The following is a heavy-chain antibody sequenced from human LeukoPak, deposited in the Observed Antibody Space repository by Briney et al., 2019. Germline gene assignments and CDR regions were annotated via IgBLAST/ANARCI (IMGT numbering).Heavy chain of an antibody. CDR2: IYYSGST. CDR1: GGSISSYY. D-gene: IGHD5-18*01. Sequence: SETLSLTCTVSGGSISSYYWSWIRQPPGKGLEWIGYIYYSGSTNYNPSLKSRVTISVDTSKNQFSLKLSSVTAADTAVYYCAKRGRIQLSRYYFDYWGQGTLVTVSS. J-gene: IGHJ4*02. CDR3: AKRGRIQLSRYYFDY. V-gene: IGHV4-59*01.